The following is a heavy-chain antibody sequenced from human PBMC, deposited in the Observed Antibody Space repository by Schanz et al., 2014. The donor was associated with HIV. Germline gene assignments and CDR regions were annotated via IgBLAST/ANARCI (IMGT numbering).Heavy chain of an antibody. CDR1: GFTFSNYA. CDR2: ISGSGGHT. V-gene: IGHV3-23*01. J-gene: IGHJ4*02. D-gene: IGHD2-15*01. Sequence: EVQLLESGGGLVQPGGSRRLSCAASGFTFSNYAMIWVRQAPGKGLEWVSTISGSGGHTYYADSVKGRFTISRDNSKTTMSLQMNSMRAEATAFYYCSREHLTFCYGGSCCFDFWGQGTLVTVSS. CDR3: SREHLTFCYGGSCCFDF.